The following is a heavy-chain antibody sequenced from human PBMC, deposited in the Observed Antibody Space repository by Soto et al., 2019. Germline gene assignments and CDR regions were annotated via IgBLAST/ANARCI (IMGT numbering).Heavy chain of an antibody. Sequence: GESLKISCKGYGYSFTIYWIVWVRQMPAKGLEWMGIIYPGDSDTRYSPSFQGQVSMSADKSISTAYLQWSSLEASDTAMYYCARGDSSGLEDYWGQGTPVTVSS. V-gene: IGHV5-51*01. D-gene: IGHD3-22*01. CDR2: IYPGDSDT. CDR3: ARGDSSGLEDY. J-gene: IGHJ4*02. CDR1: GYSFTIYW.